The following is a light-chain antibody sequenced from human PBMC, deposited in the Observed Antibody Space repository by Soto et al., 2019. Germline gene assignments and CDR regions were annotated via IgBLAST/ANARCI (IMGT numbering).Light chain of an antibody. V-gene: IGLV1-40*01. J-gene: IGLJ2*01. CDR1: SSNIGAGYD. Sequence: QSVLTQPPSVSGAPGQRVTISCTGSSSNIGAGYDVHWYQQLPGTAPKLLIYGNNNRPSGVPDRCSGSKSGTSASLAITGLQAEDEADYYCQSYDSSLSGSVVFGGGTKVTVL. CDR2: GNN. CDR3: QSYDSSLSGSVV.